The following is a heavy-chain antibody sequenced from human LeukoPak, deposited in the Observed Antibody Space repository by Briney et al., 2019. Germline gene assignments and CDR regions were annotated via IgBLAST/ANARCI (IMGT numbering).Heavy chain of an antibody. Sequence: PSETLSPTCTVSGGSISNYYWNWLRQPPGKGLEWIGYIYYSGSTSYNPSLKSRVTMSLDTSKNQFSLRLTSVTAADTAVYYCARGFDSKSTYFDYWGQGTLVTVSS. D-gene: IGHD5-12*01. CDR2: IYYSGST. V-gene: IGHV4-59*01. J-gene: IGHJ4*02. CDR1: GGSISNYY. CDR3: ARGFDSKSTYFDY.